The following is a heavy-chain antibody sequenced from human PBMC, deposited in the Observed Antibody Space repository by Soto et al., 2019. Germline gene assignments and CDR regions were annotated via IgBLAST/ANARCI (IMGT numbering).Heavy chain of an antibody. D-gene: IGHD3-3*01. CDR3: AAYYDFWSGYRWTFDP. CDR2: ISAYNGNT. CDR1: GYTFTSYG. J-gene: IGHJ5*02. Sequence: ASVKVSCKASGYTFTSYGISWLRQAPGQGLEWMGWISAYNGNTNYAQKLQGRVTMTTDTSTSTAYMELRSLRSDDTAVYYCAAYYDFWSGYRWTFDPWGQGTLVTVSS. V-gene: IGHV1-18*04.